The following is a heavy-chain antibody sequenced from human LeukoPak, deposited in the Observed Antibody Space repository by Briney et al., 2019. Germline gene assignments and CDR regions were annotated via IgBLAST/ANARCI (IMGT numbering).Heavy chain of an antibody. Sequence: SVKVSCKASGGTFSSYAMSWVRQAPGQGLEWMGGIIPIFGTANYAQKFQGRVTITTDESTSTAYMELSSLRSEDTAVYYCARSPDYGGNRPFDYWGQGTLVTVSS. D-gene: IGHD4-23*01. CDR2: IIPIFGTA. CDR3: ARSPDYGGNRPFDY. J-gene: IGHJ4*02. V-gene: IGHV1-69*05. CDR1: GGTFSSYA.